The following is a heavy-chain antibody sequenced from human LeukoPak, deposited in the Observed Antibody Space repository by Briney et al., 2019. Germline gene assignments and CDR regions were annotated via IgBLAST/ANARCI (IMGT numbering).Heavy chain of an antibody. CDR1: GGSISSSDYY. CDR2: IYHSGSI. D-gene: IGHD6-19*01. Sequence: SETLSLTCTVSGGSISSSDYYWGWIRQPPGKGLEWIGEIYHSGSINYNPSLKSRVTISVDKSKNQFSLKLSSVTAADTAVYYCASSSHNSGWYFRWGQGTLVTVSS. CDR3: ASSSHNSGWYFR. V-gene: IGHV4-39*07. J-gene: IGHJ4*02.